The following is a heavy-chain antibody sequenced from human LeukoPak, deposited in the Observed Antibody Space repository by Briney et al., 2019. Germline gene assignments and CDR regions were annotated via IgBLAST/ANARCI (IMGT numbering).Heavy chain of an antibody. CDR2: ISSSSSYI. D-gene: IGHD3-22*01. J-gene: IGHJ4*02. CDR3: ASDGGRYYDSSGYFTGDY. V-gene: IGHV3-21*01. CDR1: GFTFSSYS. Sequence: GGSLRLSCAASGFTFSSYSMNWARQAPGKGLEWVSSISSSSSYIYYADSVKGRFTISRDNAKNSLYLQMNSLRAEDTAVYYCASDGGRYYDSSGYFTGDYWGQGTLVTVSS.